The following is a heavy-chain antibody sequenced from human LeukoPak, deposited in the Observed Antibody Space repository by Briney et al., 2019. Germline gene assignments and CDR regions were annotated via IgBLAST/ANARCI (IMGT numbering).Heavy chain of an antibody. CDR2: ISSSGSTI. CDR3: ARERIGYCSRTSCYLERYYYYMDV. J-gene: IGHJ6*03. V-gene: IGHV3-48*03. D-gene: IGHD2-2*01. CDR1: GFTFSSYE. Sequence: AGGSLRLSCAASGFTFSSYEINWVRQAPGKGLEWVSYISSSGSTIYYADSVKGRFTISRDNAKNSLYLQMNSLRAEDTAVYYCARERIGYCSRTSCYLERYYYYMDVWGKGTTVTVSS.